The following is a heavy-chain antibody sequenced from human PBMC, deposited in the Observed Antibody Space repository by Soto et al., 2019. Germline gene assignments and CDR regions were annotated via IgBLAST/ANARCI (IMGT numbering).Heavy chain of an antibody. CDR1: GFTFSNYA. Sequence: EVQLLESGGGLVQPGGSLRLSCVASGFTFSNYAMNWVRQAPEKGLEWISTISGSGGNTYYADSVKGRFTISRDNSKNTLYVQMNSLRAEDTAVYYCAKEGGVVAGTEVDYWGQGTLVTVSS. V-gene: IGHV3-23*01. J-gene: IGHJ4*02. D-gene: IGHD6-19*01. CDR2: ISGSGGNT. CDR3: AKEGGVVAGTEVDY.